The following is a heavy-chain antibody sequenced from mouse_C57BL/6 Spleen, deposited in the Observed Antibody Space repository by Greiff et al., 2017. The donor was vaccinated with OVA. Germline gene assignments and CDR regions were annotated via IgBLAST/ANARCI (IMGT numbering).Heavy chain of an antibody. CDR2: ISSGSSTI. CDR1: GFTFSDYG. D-gene: IGHD2-5*01. J-gene: IGHJ4*01. CDR3: ARGGYYSNYEAMDY. Sequence: EVQRVESGGGLVKPGGSLKLSCAASGFTFSDYGMHWVRQAPEKGLEWVAYISSGSSTIYYADTVKGRFTISRDNAKNTLFLQMTSLRSEDTAMYYCARGGYYSNYEAMDYWGQGTSVTVSS. V-gene: IGHV5-17*01.